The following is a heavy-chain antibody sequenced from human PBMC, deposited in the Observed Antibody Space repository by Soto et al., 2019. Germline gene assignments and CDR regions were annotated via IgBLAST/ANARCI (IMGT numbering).Heavy chain of an antibody. CDR2: IYYSGST. Sequence: PSETLSLTCTVSGGFISSYYWSWIRQPPGKGLEWIGYIYYSGSTNYNPSLKSQVTISVDTSKNQFSLKLSSVTAAATAVYYYARRWNYMDVWGKGTTVTVSS. CDR3: ARRWNYMDV. V-gene: IGHV4-59*08. J-gene: IGHJ6*03. CDR1: GGFISSYY.